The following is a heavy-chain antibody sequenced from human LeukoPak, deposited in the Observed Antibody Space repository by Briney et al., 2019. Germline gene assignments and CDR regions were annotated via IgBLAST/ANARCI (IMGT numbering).Heavy chain of an antibody. CDR1: GFTFSSYA. CDR2: ISGSGGST. V-gene: IGHV3-23*01. Sequence: GGSLRLSCAASGFTFSSYAMSWVRQAPGKGLEWVSAISGSGGSTYYADSVKGRVTISRDNAKNSLYLQMHSLRAEDTAVYYCAKTRCLGQWLPTGAFGIWGQGTMVTVSS. D-gene: IGHD6-19*01. J-gene: IGHJ3*02. CDR3: AKTRCLGQWLPTGAFGI.